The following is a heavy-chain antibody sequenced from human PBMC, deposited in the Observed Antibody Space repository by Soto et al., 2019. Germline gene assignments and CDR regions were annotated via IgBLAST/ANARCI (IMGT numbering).Heavy chain of an antibody. V-gene: IGHV3-33*01. Sequence: QVQLVESGGGVVQPGRSLRLSCAASGFSFSSYNMHWVRQAPGKGLEWVTFIWRDGNSQSHADSVKGRFPVSRDNSKNTLYLQMDSLRGEDTAVYYCATDSWGPEVWGQGTTVTVSS. J-gene: IGHJ6*02. D-gene: IGHD7-27*01. CDR2: IWRDGNSQ. CDR1: GFSFSSYN. CDR3: ATDSWGPEV.